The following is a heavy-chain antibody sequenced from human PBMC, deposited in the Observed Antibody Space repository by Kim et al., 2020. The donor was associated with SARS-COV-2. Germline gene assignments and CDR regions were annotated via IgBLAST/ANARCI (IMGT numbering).Heavy chain of an antibody. J-gene: IGHJ6*02. V-gene: IGHV3-11*05. Sequence: GGSLRLSCAASGFTFSDYYMSWIRQAPGKGLEWVSYISSSSSYTNYADSVKGRFTISRDNAKNSLYLQMNSLRAEDTAVYYCARVGYDYVWGSYRDYYYYDGMDLWGQGTAVTVSS. D-gene: IGHD3-16*02. CDR1: GFTFSDYY. CDR3: ARVGYDYVWGSYRDYYYYDGMDL. CDR2: ISSSSSYT.